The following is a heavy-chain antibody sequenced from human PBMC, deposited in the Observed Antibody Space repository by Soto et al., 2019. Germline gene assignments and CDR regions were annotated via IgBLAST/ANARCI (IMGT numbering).Heavy chain of an antibody. CDR1: GFTFSNYG. CDR2: IWYDGSKK. Sequence: PGGSLRLSCAASGFTFSNYGMHWVRQAPGKGLEWVAVIWYDGSKKYYADSVKGRFTISRDNSQNTLYLQMNSLRAEDTAVYYCARDPGTKGYYDFWSGYSAFDCWGQGVLVTVSS. CDR3: ARDPGTKGYYDFWSGYSAFDC. J-gene: IGHJ4*02. D-gene: IGHD3-3*01. V-gene: IGHV3-33*01.